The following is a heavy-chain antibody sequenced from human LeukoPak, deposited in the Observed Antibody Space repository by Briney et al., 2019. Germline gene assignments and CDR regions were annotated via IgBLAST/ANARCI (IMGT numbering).Heavy chain of an antibody. CDR2: INPSGGST. CDR1: GYTFTSYY. D-gene: IGHD6-6*01. CDR3: ARQRAARDCFDY. Sequence: ASVKVSCKASGYTFTSYYMHWVQQAPGQGLEWMGIINPSGGSTSYAQKFQGRVTMTRDTSTSTVYMELSSLRSEDTAVYYCARQRAARDCFDYWGQGTLVTVSS. J-gene: IGHJ4*02. V-gene: IGHV1-46*01.